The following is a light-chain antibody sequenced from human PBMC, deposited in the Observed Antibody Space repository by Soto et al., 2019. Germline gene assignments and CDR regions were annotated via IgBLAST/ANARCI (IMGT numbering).Light chain of an antibody. V-gene: IGLV2-8*01. J-gene: IGLJ2*01. CDR1: SSDVGGYNY. CDR2: EVS. Sequence: QSALTQPPSASGSPGQSVTISCTGTSSDVGGYNYISWYQQHPGKAPTLMIYEVSKRPSGVPDRFSGSKSGNTASLTVSGLQAEDEADYYCSSYAGSIFVVFGGGTKLTVL. CDR3: SSYAGSIFVV.